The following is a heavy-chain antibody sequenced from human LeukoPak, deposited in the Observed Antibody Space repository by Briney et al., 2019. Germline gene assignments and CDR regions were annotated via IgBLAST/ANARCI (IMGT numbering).Heavy chain of an antibody. D-gene: IGHD6-13*01. CDR1: GFSFSSLA. V-gene: IGHV3-23*01. CDR3: AKERSSSLGDHFDY. J-gene: IGHJ4*02. CDR2: ITGSGGNT. Sequence: PGGSLRLSCAASGFSFSSLAMSWVRQTPGKGLEWVSAITGSGGNTYYADSVKGRFTISRDNSKNTLYLQMNSLRAEDTALYYCAKERSSSLGDHFDYWGQGTLVTVSS.